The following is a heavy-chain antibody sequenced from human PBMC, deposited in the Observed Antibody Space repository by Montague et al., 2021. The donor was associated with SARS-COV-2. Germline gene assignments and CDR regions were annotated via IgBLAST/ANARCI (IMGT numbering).Heavy chain of an antibody. D-gene: IGHD3-3*01. CDR1: GGSISSYY. Sequence: SETLSLTCTVSGGSISSYYWSWIRQPPGKGLEWIGYIYYSGSTNNNPSLKSRVTISVDTSKNQFSLKLSSVTAADTAVYYCARYFPETIFGVVIHHGGMDVWGQGTTVTVSS. V-gene: IGHV4-59*08. J-gene: IGHJ6*02. CDR2: IYYSGST. CDR3: ARYFPETIFGVVIHHGGMDV.